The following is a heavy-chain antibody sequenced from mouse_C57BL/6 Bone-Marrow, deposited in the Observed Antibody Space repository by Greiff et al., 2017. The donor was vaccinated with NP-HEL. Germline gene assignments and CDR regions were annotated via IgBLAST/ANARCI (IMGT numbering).Heavy chain of an antibody. V-gene: IGHV1-82*01. CDR1: GYAFSSSW. D-gene: IGHD3-2*02. J-gene: IGHJ2*01. CDR2: IYPGDGDT. Sequence: VQLQESGPELVKPGASVKISCKASGYAFSSSWMNWVKQRPGKGLEWIGRIYPGDGDTNYNGKFKGKATLTADKSSSTAYMQLSSLTSEDSAVYFCARGRAAQALYFDYWGQGTTLTVSS. CDR3: ARGRAAQALYFDY.